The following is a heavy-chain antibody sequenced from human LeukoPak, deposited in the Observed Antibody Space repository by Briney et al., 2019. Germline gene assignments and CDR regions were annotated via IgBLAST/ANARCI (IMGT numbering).Heavy chain of an antibody. J-gene: IGHJ3*02. CDR1: GFTFSSYW. Sequence: GRSLRLSCAASGFTFSSYWMHWVRQVPGKGLVWVARINPGGSSITYADSVKGRFTISRDNAKNTLYLQMDSLRAEDTAVYYCAKVSSGWYTDAFDIWGQGTMVTVSS. V-gene: IGHV3-74*01. CDR3: AKVSSGWYTDAFDI. CDR2: INPGGSSI. D-gene: IGHD6-19*01.